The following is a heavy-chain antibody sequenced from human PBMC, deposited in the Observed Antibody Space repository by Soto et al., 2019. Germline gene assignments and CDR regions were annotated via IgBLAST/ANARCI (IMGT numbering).Heavy chain of an antibody. CDR3: ARGGNYGVPAATNWFDP. CDR1: GYIFTSYD. Sequence: QVHLVQSGAEVKKPGASVKVSCKASGYIFTSYDINWVRQAAGQGLEWMGWLNPNSGNTGYAQKCRGRVTLTRNTSISTAYMELSSLRSEDPAVYYCARGGNYGVPAATNWFDPWGQGTLVTVSS. J-gene: IGHJ5*02. D-gene: IGHD2-2*01. V-gene: IGHV1-8*01. CDR2: LNPNSGNT.